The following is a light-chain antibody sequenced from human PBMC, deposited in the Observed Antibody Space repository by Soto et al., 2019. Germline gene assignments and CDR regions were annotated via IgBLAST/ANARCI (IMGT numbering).Light chain of an antibody. J-gene: IGLJ1*01. CDR3: QSYDSSLSGHYV. CDR1: SSNIGAGYD. Sequence: VLTQPPSVSGAPGQRVTISCTGSSSNIGAGYDVHWYQQLPGTAPKFLIYGNSNRPSGVPDRFSGSKSGTSASLAITGLQAEDEADYYCQSYDSSLSGHYVFGTGTKVTVL. CDR2: GNS. V-gene: IGLV1-40*01.